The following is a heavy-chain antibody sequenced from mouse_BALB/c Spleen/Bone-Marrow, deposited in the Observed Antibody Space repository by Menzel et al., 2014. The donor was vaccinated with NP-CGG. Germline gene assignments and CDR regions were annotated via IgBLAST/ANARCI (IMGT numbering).Heavy chain of an antibody. J-gene: IGHJ2*01. CDR2: IHPNSGNT. V-gene: IGHV1S130*01. Sequence: QVMLRNTWNRIVRNGSSRTVSCKPSGYTYNSSWMHWAKQRPGQGLEWIGEIHPNSGNTNYNEKFKGKATLTVDTSSSTAYVDLSSLTSEDAAVYYCARHHRYFYYFDHRRQGSTLLPSS. CDR3: ARHHRYFYYFDH. CDR1: GYTYNSSW. D-gene: IGHD2-14*01.